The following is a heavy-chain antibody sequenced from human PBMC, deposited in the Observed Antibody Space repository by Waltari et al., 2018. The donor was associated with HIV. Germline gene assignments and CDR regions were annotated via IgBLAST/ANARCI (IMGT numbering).Heavy chain of an antibody. CDR1: GITFKNAW. J-gene: IGHJ4*02. V-gene: IGHV3-15*01. Sequence: DVQLVESGGGLVKPGGSLRLSCAVSGITFKNAWLSWVRQGPGKGPQGRGHIRRKSYGGTTDYAAPVRGRFTISTDDLNNTMSLEMKSLKVEDTGVYYCTTFEMGSTRNYWGQGTLVTVSS. CDR3: TTFEMGSTRNY. D-gene: IGHD1-26*01. CDR2: IRRKSYGGTT.